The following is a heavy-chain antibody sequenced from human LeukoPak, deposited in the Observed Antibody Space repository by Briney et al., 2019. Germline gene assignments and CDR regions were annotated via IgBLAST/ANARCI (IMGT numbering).Heavy chain of an antibody. V-gene: IGHV5-51*01. Sequence: GESLKISCKGSGYSFTSYWIGWVRQMPGKGLEWMGIIYPGDSDTRYSPSFQGQVTISADKSISTAYLQWSSLKASDTAMCYCARQGPSYYDYSDYWGQGTLVTVSS. J-gene: IGHJ4*02. CDR3: ARQGPSYYDYSDY. D-gene: IGHD3-22*01. CDR2: IYPGDSDT. CDR1: GYSFTSYW.